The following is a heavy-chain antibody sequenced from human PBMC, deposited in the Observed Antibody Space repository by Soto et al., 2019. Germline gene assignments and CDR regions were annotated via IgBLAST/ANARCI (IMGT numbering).Heavy chain of an antibody. J-gene: IGHJ4*02. V-gene: IGHV3-7*01. D-gene: IGHD2-2*01. CDR2: INQAGSEK. Sequence: EVQLVESGGGLVQPGGSLRLSCAASGFTFSNYWMTWVRQAPGKGLEWVANINQAGSEKYYVDSVKGRFTISRDNAKNSLYLQMNRLRAEDTAVYYCATYCSGTSCYRFDYWGQGTLVPVSS. CDR1: GFTFSNYW. CDR3: ATYCSGTSCYRFDY.